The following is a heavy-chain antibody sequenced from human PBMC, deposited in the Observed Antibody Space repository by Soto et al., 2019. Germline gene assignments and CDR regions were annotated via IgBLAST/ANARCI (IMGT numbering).Heavy chain of an antibody. J-gene: IGHJ4*02. D-gene: IGHD3-3*01. CDR1: GFSFSSFG. Sequence: QVQLVESGGGVVQPGRSLRLSCAASGFSFSSFGMNWVRQAPGKGLEWVAIIWYDGSLEYYADSVKGRFTISRDNSKNTLYLQMNSLRVEDTAVYYCAKPSYDFWSGYYHPFDYWGQGTLVTVSS. CDR2: IWYDGSLE. V-gene: IGHV3-33*03. CDR3: AKPSYDFWSGYYHPFDY.